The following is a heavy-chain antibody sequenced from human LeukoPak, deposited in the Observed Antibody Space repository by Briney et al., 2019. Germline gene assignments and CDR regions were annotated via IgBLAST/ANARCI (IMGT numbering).Heavy chain of an antibody. J-gene: IGHJ5*02. CDR1: GYSISSGYY. D-gene: IGHD2/OR15-2a*01. V-gene: IGHV4-38-2*02. CDR2: IYHSGST. Sequence: SETLSLTCTVSGYSISSGYYWGWIRQPPGKGLEWIGSIYHSGSTYYNPSLKSRVTISVDTSKNQFSLKLSSVTAADTAVYYCARDHARGNYFSGWFDPWGQGTLVTVSS. CDR3: ARDHARGNYFSGWFDP.